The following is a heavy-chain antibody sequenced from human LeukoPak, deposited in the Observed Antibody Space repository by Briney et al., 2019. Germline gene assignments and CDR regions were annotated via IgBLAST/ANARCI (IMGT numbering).Heavy chain of an antibody. J-gene: IGHJ4*02. D-gene: IGHD6-13*01. CDR3: ARDSSSSWPFDY. CDR1: GGSISSSSYY. CDR2: IYYSGST. V-gene: IGHV4-39*07. Sequence: SETLSLTCTVSGGSISSSSYYWGWIRQPPGKGLEWIGSIYYSGSTYYNPSLKSRVTISVDTSKNQFSLKLSSVTAADTAVYYCARDSSSSWPFDYWGQGTLVTVSS.